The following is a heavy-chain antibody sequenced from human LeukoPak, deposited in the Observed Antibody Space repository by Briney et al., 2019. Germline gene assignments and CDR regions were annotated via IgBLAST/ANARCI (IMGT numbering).Heavy chain of an antibody. CDR2: TYYRSKWYN. CDR1: GDSVSSNVAA. Sequence: SQTLSLTCAISGDSVSSNVAAWNWIRQSPSRGLEWLGRTYYRSKWYNDYAVSVKSRITINPDTSKNQFSLQLNSVTPEDTAVYYCARDGIAAAGTRARNHLDWYFDLWGRGTLVTVSS. J-gene: IGHJ2*01. D-gene: IGHD6-13*01. CDR3: ARDGIAAAGTRARNHLDWYFDL. V-gene: IGHV6-1*01.